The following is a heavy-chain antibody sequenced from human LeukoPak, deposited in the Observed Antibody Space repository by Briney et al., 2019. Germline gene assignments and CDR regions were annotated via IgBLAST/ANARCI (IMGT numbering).Heavy chain of an antibody. D-gene: IGHD2-2*01. V-gene: IGHV3-21*01. J-gene: IGHJ6*03. CDR2: ISDSSYYI. Sequence: GGSLRLSCAASGFTFSSYTMNWVRQAPGMGLEWVSSISDSSYYIYYADSVRGRFTVSRDNAKNSLYLQMNGLRAEDTAVYYCARRKDVVVVPGTMGYYLDVWGKGTTVTVSS. CDR3: ARRKDVVVVPGTMGYYLDV. CDR1: GFTFSSYT.